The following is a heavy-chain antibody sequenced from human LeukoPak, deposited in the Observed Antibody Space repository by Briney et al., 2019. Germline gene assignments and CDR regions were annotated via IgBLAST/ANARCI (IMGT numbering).Heavy chain of an antibody. Sequence: PSKTLSLTCAVYGGSFSGYYWSWIRLPPGKGLEWIGYIYYTGATYYNPSLKSRVTISLDTSKNQFSLKLSSVTAADAAVYYCARAGYSYGTGYYFDYWGQGALVTVSS. J-gene: IGHJ4*02. CDR3: ARAGYSYGTGYYFDY. V-gene: IGHV4-59*01. D-gene: IGHD5-18*01. CDR2: IYYTGAT. CDR1: GGSFSGYY.